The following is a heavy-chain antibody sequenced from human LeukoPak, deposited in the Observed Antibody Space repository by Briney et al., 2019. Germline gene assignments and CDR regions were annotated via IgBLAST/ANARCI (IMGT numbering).Heavy chain of an antibody. J-gene: IGHJ4*02. CDR3: VRGTPGSGDY. V-gene: IGHV3-48*02. Sequence: PGGSLRLSCAASGFTFSSYSMNWVRQAPGKGLQWVSYISSTNTAVHADSVKGRFTISRDNAKNSLYLQMNSLRDEDTAVYFCVRGTPGSGDYWGQGTLVTVSS. CDR1: GFTFSSYS. CDR2: ISSTNTAV. D-gene: IGHD3-10*01.